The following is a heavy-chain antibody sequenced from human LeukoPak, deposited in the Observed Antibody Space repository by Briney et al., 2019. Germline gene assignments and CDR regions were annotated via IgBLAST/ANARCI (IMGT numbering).Heavy chain of an antibody. V-gene: IGHV1-18*01. J-gene: IGHJ4*02. CDR1: GYTFTSYG. Sequence: GASVKVSCKASGYTFTSYGISWVRQAPGQGLEWMGWISAYNGNTNYAQKLQGRVTMTTDTSTSTAYMELRSLRSDDTAVYYCARVRPPNYYDSSGYRHWGQGTLVTVSS. D-gene: IGHD3-22*01. CDR2: ISAYNGNT. CDR3: ARVRPPNYYDSSGYRH.